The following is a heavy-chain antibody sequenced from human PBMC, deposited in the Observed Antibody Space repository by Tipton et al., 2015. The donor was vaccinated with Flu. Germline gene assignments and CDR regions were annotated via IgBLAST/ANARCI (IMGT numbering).Heavy chain of an antibody. CDR3: ARAPYSSSWYREYYFDY. D-gene: IGHD6-13*01. V-gene: IGHV3-53*04. CDR2: IYSGGST. Sequence: SLRLSCAASGFTVSSNYMSWVRQAPGKGLEWVSVIYSGGSTYYADSVKGRFTISRHNSKNTLYLQMNSLRAEDTAVYYCARAPYSSSWYREYYFDYWGQGTLVTVSS. CDR1: GFTVSSNY. J-gene: IGHJ4*02.